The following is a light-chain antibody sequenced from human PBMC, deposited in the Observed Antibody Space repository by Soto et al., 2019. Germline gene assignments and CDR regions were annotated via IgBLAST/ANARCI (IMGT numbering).Light chain of an antibody. J-gene: IGKJ4*01. CDR2: MAS. Sequence: DIQMTQSPSTLSASIGDRVTITCRASQSISSWLAWYQQKPGKAPSLLIYMASTLEGGVPSRFSGSGSWTEFTLTISSLQPDDSATYYCQQYNSYSPLTFGGGTKVEIK. V-gene: IGKV1-5*03. CDR3: QQYNSYSPLT. CDR1: QSISSW.